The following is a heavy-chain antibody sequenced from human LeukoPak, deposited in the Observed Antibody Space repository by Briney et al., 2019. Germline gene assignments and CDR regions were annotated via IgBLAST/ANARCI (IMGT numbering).Heavy chain of an antibody. CDR3: ARAHYYGSGSYYNEPYAFDI. J-gene: IGHJ3*02. Sequence: SETLSLTCTVSGGSISSGSYYWSWIRQPAGKGLEWIGRIYTNSGNTNYNPSLKSRVTISVDTSKNQFSLKLSSVTAADTAVYYCARAHYYGSGSYYNEPYAFDIWGQGTMVTVSS. CDR1: GGSISSGSYY. V-gene: IGHV4-61*02. CDR2: IYTNSGNT. D-gene: IGHD3-10*01.